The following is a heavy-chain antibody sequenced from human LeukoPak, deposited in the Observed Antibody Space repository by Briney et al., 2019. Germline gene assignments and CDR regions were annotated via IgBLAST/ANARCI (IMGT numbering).Heavy chain of an antibody. CDR2: IYYSGST. D-gene: IGHD1-26*01. J-gene: IGHJ3*02. V-gene: IGHV4-61*08. CDR1: GGSISSGGYY. CDR3: ARHKWELNAFDI. Sequence: SETLSLTCTVSGGSISSGGYYWSWIRQPPGKGLEWIGYIYYSGSTNYNPSLKSRVTISVDRSKNQFSLKLSSVTAADTAVYYCARHKWELNAFDIWGQGTMVTVSS.